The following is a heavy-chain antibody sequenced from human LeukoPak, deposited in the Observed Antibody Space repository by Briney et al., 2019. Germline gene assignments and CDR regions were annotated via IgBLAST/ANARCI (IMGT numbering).Heavy chain of an antibody. V-gene: IGHV1-18*01. CDR3: AREPPPLGYCSSTSCYGAFDI. Sequence: ASVKVSCEASGYTFTSYGISWVRQAPGQGLEWMGWISAYNGNTNYAQKLQGRVTMTTDTSTSTAYMELRSLRSDDTAVYYCAREPPPLGYCSSTSCYGAFDIWGQGTMVTVSS. D-gene: IGHD2-2*01. J-gene: IGHJ3*02. CDR1: GYTFTSYG. CDR2: ISAYNGNT.